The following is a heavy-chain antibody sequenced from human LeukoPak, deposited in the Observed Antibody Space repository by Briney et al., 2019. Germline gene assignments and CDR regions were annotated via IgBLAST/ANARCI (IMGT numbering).Heavy chain of an antibody. D-gene: IGHD2-15*01. V-gene: IGHV1-18*01. CDR2: ISAYNGNT. CDR1: GYTFTSYG. Sequence: ASVKVSCKASGYTFTSYGISWVRQAPGQGLEWMGWISAYNGNTNYAQKLQGRVTMTTDTSTSTAYMELRSLRSDVTAVYYCARDPPRIVVVVAATNYYGMDVWGQGTTVTVSS. J-gene: IGHJ6*02. CDR3: ARDPPRIVVVVAATNYYGMDV.